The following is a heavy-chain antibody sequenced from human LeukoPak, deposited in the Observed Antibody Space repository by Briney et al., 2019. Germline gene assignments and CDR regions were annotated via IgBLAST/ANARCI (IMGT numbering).Heavy chain of an antibody. CDR3: ASSTAMVNDAFDI. Sequence: SETLSLTCTVSGGSVSSGSYYWSWIRQPPGKGLAWIGYIYYSGSTNYNPSLKSRVTISVDTSKNQFSLKLSSVTAADTAVYYCASSTAMVNDAFDIWGQGTMVTVSS. V-gene: IGHV4-61*01. CDR1: GGSVSSGSYY. CDR2: IYYSGST. J-gene: IGHJ3*02. D-gene: IGHD5-18*01.